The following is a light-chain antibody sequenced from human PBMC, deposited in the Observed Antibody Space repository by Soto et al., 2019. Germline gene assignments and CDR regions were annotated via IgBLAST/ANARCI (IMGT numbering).Light chain of an antibody. V-gene: IGLV1-51*01. J-gene: IGLJ2*01. CDR3: GTWDSSLSAVV. CDR2: DNN. CDR1: RSNIGKNY. Sequence: QSVLTQPPSVSAAAGQKVTVSCSGSRSNIGKNYVSWYQQLPGTAPKLLIYDNNKRPSGIPDRFSGSKSGTSATLGITGLQTGDEADYYCGTWDSSLSAVVFGGGTKLTVL.